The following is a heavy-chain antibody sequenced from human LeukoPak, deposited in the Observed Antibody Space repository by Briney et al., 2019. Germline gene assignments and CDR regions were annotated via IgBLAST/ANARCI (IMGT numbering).Heavy chain of an antibody. V-gene: IGHV3-23*01. CDR1: GFTFSSYA. CDR3: AKDDRWLQYND. D-gene: IGHD5-24*01. CDR2: ISGSGDTT. J-gene: IGHJ4*02. Sequence: PGGSLRLSCAASGFTFSSYAMSWVRQAPGKGLEWVSVISGSGDTTYYADSVKGRFTVSRDNSKNTLYLQINSLRAEDTAVYYCAKDDRWLQYNDWGQGTLVTVSS.